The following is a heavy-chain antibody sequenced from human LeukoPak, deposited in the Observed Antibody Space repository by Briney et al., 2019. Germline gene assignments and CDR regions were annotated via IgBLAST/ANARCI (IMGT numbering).Heavy chain of an antibody. CDR1: GGTFSIYA. J-gene: IGHJ3*02. V-gene: IGHV1-69*05. CDR3: AWGRVVVVSEYDAFDI. CDR2: IIPIFGTA. D-gene: IGHD2-21*02. Sequence: GASVTVSFTASGGTFSIYAISWVRQAPGQGLEWMGRIIPIFGTANYAQKFPGRVTITTAEATSTTYLELKRLRPKATAGAYCAWGRVVVVSEYDAFDIWGQGTMVTVSS.